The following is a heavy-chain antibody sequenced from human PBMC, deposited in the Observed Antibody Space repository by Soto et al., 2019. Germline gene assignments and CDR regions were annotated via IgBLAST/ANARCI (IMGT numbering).Heavy chain of an antibody. Sequence: DVQLLESGGGLVQPGGSLRLSCAASGFTFRSYAMSWVRQAPGKGLEWVSGISGSGISTHYADSVKRRFTVSRNNSKNTLLLQMNRLRAEDTAVYNCAKEPVGPDWYFDLWGRGTLVTVSS. CDR2: ISGSGIST. V-gene: IGHV3-23*01. J-gene: IGHJ2*01. CDR3: AKEPVGPDWYFDL. CDR1: GFTFRSYA.